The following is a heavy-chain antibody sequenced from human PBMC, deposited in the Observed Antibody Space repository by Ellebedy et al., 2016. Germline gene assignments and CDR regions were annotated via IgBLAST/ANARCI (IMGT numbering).Heavy chain of an antibody. V-gene: IGHV1-18*01. Sequence: ASVKVSCXASGYTFTSYGISWVRQAPGQGLEWMGWISAYNGNTNYAQKLQGRVTMTTDTSTSTAYMELRSLRSDDTAVYYCARDEIVVDVYYYYMDVWGKGTTVTVSS. J-gene: IGHJ6*03. CDR1: GYTFTSYG. CDR3: ARDEIVVDVYYYYMDV. CDR2: ISAYNGNT. D-gene: IGHD3-22*01.